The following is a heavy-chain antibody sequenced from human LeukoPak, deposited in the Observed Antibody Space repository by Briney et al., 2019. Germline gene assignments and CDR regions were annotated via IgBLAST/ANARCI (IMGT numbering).Heavy chain of an antibody. Sequence: KPGASVKVSCKASGYTLTGYYMHWVRQAPGQGLEWMGWINPNSGGTNYAQKFQGRVTMTRDTSISTAYMELSRLRSDDTAVYYCARFQQGPHYGMDVWGQGTTVTVSS. CDR2: INPNSGGT. V-gene: IGHV1-2*02. CDR3: ARFQQGPHYGMDV. J-gene: IGHJ6*02. CDR1: GYTLTGYY. D-gene: IGHD1/OR15-1a*01.